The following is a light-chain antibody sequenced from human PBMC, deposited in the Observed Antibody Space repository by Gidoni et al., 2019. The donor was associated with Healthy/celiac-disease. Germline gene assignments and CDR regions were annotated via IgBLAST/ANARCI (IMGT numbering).Light chain of an antibody. CDR1: QSVSSN. CDR3: QQYNNWPQT. V-gene: IGKV3-15*01. CDR2: GAS. J-gene: IGKJ1*01. Sequence: EIVMPQSPATLSVSPGERATLSCRASQSVSSNLAWYQQKPGQATRLLIYGASTRATGIPARFSGSGSGTEFTLTISSLQSEDFAVYYCQQYNNWPQTFGQGTKVEIK.